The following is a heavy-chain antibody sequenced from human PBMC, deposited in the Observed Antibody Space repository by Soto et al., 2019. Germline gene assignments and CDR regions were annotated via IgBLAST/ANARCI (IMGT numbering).Heavy chain of an antibody. CDR3: AKDMGSSGWYYPSDY. CDR1: GFTFDDYA. J-gene: IGHJ4*02. CDR2: ISWNSGSI. Sequence: PGGSLRLSCAASGFTFDDYAMHWVRQAPGKGLEWVSGISWNSGSIGYADSVKGRFTISRDNAKNSLYLQMNSLRAEDTALYYCAKDMGSSGWYYPSDYWGQGTLVTVSS. V-gene: IGHV3-9*01. D-gene: IGHD6-19*01.